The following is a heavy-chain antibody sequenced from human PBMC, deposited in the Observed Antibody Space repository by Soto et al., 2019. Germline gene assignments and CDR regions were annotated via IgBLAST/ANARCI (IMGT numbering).Heavy chain of an antibody. CDR1: GFTFSDYY. CDR3: ARWPPLPTVTTAPGPLFDL. D-gene: IGHD4-4*01. Sequence: PGGSLRLSCAASGFTFSDYYMSWIRQAPGKGLEWVSYISSSGSTIYYADSVKGRFTISRDNAKNSLYLQMNSLRAEDTAVYYCARWPPLPTVTTAPGPLFDLWGRGTLVTVSS. CDR2: ISSSGSTI. V-gene: IGHV3-11*01. J-gene: IGHJ2*01.